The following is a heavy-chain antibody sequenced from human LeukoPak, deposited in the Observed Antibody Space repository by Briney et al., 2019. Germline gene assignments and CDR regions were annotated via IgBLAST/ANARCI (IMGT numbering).Heavy chain of an antibody. V-gene: IGHV3-15*01. J-gene: IGHJ4*02. CDR2: IKSKIDGGTT. CDR1: GFTFNKAW. CDR3: TTDALLGWLQVEWTY. D-gene: IGHD5-24*01. Sequence: GGSLRLSCTASGFTFNKAWMNWVRQAPGKGLEWVGRIKSKIDGGTTDYAAPVKGRFTISRDDSKSTLYLQLNSLKTEDTAIYYCTTDALLGWLQVEWTYWGQGTLVTVSS.